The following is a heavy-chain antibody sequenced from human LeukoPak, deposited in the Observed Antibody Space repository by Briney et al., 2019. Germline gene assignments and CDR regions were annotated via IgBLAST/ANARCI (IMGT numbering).Heavy chain of an antibody. CDR3: ARGEYYFDY. CDR2: ISYDGSNK. J-gene: IGHJ4*02. V-gene: IGHV3-30-3*01. CDR1: GFTFSSYA. D-gene: IGHD3-10*01. Sequence: GRSLRLSCAASGFTFSSYAMRWVRQAPGKGLEWVAVISYDGSNKYYADSVKGRFTISRDNSKNTLYLQMNSLRAEDTAVYYCARGEYYFDYWGQGTLVTVSS.